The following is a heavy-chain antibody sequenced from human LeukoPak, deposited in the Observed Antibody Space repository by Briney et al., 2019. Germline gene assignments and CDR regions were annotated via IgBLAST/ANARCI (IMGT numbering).Heavy chain of an antibody. CDR3: AREHCTSTSCSYFDF. V-gene: IGHV3-23*01. D-gene: IGHD2-2*01. Sequence: GGSLRLACAASGFTFSSYAMTWIRQAPGKGLDWVATITASGSSTFHADSVKGRFTISRDNAQNSLYLQMNSLGAEDTAVYYCAREHCTSTSCSYFDFWGQGTLVTVSS. J-gene: IGHJ4*02. CDR2: ITASGSST. CDR1: GFTFSSYA.